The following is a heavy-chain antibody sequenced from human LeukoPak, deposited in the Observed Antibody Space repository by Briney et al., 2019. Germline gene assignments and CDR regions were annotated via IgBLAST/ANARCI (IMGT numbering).Heavy chain of an antibody. V-gene: IGHV3-23*01. Sequence: GGSLRLSCAASGFTFSSSAMSWVRQAPGKGLEWVSAISNNGGYTYYADSVKGRFTISRDNSKNTLYLQMNSLRAEDTAVYCCAKRLAMTGTYHFDYWGQGTLVTVSS. CDR1: GFTFSSSA. J-gene: IGHJ4*02. CDR2: ISNNGGYT. D-gene: IGHD6-19*01. CDR3: AKRLAMTGTYHFDY.